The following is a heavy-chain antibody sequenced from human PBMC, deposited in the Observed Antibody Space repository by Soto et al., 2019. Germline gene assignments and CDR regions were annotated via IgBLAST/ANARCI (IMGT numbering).Heavy chain of an antibody. CDR1: GGSISSYY. CDR2: IYYSGST. V-gene: IGHV4-59*01. Sequence: SETLSLTCTVSGGSISSYYWSWIRQPPGKGLEWIGYIYYSGSTNYNPSLKSRVTISVDTSKNQFSLKLSCVTDADTAVYYCARGCSSTSCWYCYYGMDVWGQGAPVTVYS. J-gene: IGHJ6*02. D-gene: IGHD2-2*01. CDR3: ARGCSSTSCWYCYYGMDV.